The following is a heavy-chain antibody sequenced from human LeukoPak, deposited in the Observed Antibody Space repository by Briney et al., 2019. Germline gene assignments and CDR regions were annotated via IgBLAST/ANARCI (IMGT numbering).Heavy chain of an antibody. Sequence: GASVKVSCTASGYTFTSYGISWVRQAPGQGLEWMGWISAYNGNTNYAQKLQGRVTMTTDTSTSTAYMELWSLRSDDTAVYYCARQRGYDFWSGYYRYFDYWGQGTLVTVSS. CDR2: ISAYNGNT. J-gene: IGHJ4*02. CDR3: ARQRGYDFWSGYYRYFDY. D-gene: IGHD3-3*01. CDR1: GYTFTSYG. V-gene: IGHV1-18*01.